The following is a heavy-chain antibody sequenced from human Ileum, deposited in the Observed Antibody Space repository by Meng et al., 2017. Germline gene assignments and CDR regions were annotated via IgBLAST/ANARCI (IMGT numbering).Heavy chain of an antibody. Sequence: QVQLVQSGTEVKRVGASVKVSCTASGYTFRNYPPHWVRQAPGQRPEWMGWINAGNGNIKISQKFQGRITITSDTSATAYMELSSLRSEDTAVYFCVRENDNWNYFDYWGQGSLVTVSS. V-gene: IGHV1-3*01. CDR2: INAGNGNI. D-gene: IGHD1-1*01. J-gene: IGHJ4*02. CDR3: VRENDNWNYFDY. CDR1: GYTFRNYP.